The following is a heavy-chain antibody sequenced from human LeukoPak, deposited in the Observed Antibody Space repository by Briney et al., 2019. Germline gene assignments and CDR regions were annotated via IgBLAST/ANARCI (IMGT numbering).Heavy chain of an antibody. Sequence: GASVKVSCKASGYTFTSYGISWVRQAPGQGLEWTGWISAYNGNANYAQNLQGRVTMTTDTSTSTAYMELRSLRSDDTAVYYCVRYFDWPRPFDYWGQGTLVTVSS. V-gene: IGHV1-18*04. D-gene: IGHD3-9*01. CDR2: ISAYNGNA. CDR3: VRYFDWPRPFDY. CDR1: GYTFTSYG. J-gene: IGHJ4*02.